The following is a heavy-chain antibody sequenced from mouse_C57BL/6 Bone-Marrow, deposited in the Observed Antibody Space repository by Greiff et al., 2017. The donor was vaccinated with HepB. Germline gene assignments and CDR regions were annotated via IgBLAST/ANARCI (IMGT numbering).Heavy chain of an antibody. J-gene: IGHJ2*01. CDR1: GFNIKDDY. V-gene: IGHV14-4*01. CDR2: IDPENGDT. CDR3: TTWDYDYSFDY. D-gene: IGHD2-4*01. Sequence: VQLKESGAELVRPGASVKLSCTASGFNIKDDYMHWVKQRPEQGLEWIGWIDPENGDTEYASKFQGKATITADTSSNTAYLQLSSLTSEDTAVYYCTTWDYDYSFDYWGQGTTLTVSS.